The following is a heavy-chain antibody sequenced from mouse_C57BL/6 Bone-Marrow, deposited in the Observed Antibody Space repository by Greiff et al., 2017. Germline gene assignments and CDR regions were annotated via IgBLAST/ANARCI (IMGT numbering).Heavy chain of an antibody. CDR1: GFSLTSYG. V-gene: IGHV2-2*01. CDR2: IWSGGST. J-gene: IGHJ1*03. CDR3: ARRGLFWYFDV. Sequence: VQLVESGPGLVQPSQSLSITCTVSGFSLTSYGVHWVRQSPGKGLEWLGEIWSGGSTDNNAAFISRLSISKDNSTSQVFFKMSSLQADDTAIYYCARRGLFWYFDVWGTGTTVTVSS. D-gene: IGHD6-5*01.